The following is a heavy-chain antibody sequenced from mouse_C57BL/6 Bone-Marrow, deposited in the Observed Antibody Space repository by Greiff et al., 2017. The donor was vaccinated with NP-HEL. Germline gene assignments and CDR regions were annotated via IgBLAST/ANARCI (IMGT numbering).Heavy chain of an antibody. CDR1: GFTFSSYG. J-gene: IGHJ3*01. CDR3: ARPARQLRLPFAY. V-gene: IGHV5-6*01. CDR2: ISSGGSYT. Sequence: DVQLQESGGDLVKPGGSLKLSCAASGFTFSSYGMSWVRQTPDKRLEWVATISSGGSYTYYPDSVKGRFTISRDNAKNTLYLQMSSLKSEDTAMYYCARPARQLRLPFAYWGQGTLVTVSA. D-gene: IGHD3-2*02.